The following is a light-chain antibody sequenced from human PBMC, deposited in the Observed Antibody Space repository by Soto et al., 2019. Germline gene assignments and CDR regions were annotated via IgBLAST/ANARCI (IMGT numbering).Light chain of an antibody. V-gene: IGKV3-15*01. J-gene: IGKJ1*01. CDR3: QQYNNWGT. CDR2: DAS. CDR1: QSVSGY. Sequence: PGERATLSCRASQSVSGYLGWYQQKPGQAPRLLIYDASNRAYGVPARFRGSGSGTNFTLTISSLQSEDFAVYYCQQYNNWGTFGQGTKVDI.